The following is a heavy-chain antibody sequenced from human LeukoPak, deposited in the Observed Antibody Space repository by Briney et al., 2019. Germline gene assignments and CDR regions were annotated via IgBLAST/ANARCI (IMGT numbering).Heavy chain of an antibody. CDR2: IIPIHGIA. J-gene: IGHJ4*02. CDR1: GGTFSSYT. D-gene: IGHD4-17*01. V-gene: IGHV1-69*02. Sequence: ASVKVSCKASGGTFSSYTISWVRQAPGQGLEWMGRIIPIHGIANYAQKFQGRVTITADKSTSTAYMELSSLRSEDTAVYYCARVTPGYGDYYFDYWGQGTLVTVSS. CDR3: ARVTPGYGDYYFDY.